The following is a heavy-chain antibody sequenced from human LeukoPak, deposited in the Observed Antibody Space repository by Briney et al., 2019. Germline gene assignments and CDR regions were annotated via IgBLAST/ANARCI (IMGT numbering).Heavy chain of an antibody. CDR3: ARSRTAYYRYFDS. D-gene: IGHD3-22*01. Sequence: SWIRQPPGKGLEWIGYIYHSETTYYNPSLQSRVTISVNRSKNQFSLKLTSVTAADTAVYYCARSRTAYYRYFDSWGQGTLVTVSS. CDR2: IYHSETT. V-gene: IGHV4-30-2*01. J-gene: IGHJ4*02.